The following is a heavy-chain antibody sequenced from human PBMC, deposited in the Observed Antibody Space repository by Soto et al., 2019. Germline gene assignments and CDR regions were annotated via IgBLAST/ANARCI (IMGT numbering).Heavy chain of an antibody. D-gene: IGHD5-12*01. CDR1: GGSIDRSNYY. Sequence: SETLSLTCTVSGGSIDRSNYYWDWIRQPPGKGLEWIGTTYYNGNAYYNPSLKSRVTMSVDTSKNQFSLKLSSVTAADTAVYYCARDLFGGYCLDYWGQGALVT. CDR2: TYYNGNA. J-gene: IGHJ4*02. CDR3: ARDLFGGYCLDY. V-gene: IGHV4-39*02.